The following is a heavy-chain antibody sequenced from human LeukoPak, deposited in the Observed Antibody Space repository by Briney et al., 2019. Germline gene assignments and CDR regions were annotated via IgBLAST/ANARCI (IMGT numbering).Heavy chain of an antibody. V-gene: IGHV4-61*09. CDR1: GGSISSGSYY. Sequence: PSQTLSLTCTVSGGSISSGSYYWSWIRQPAGKGLEWIGYIYYSGSTNYNPSLKSRVAMSVDTSKNQFSLKLSSVTAADTAVYYCARHKLLWFGEPTATAFDIWGQGTMVIVSS. J-gene: IGHJ3*02. D-gene: IGHD3-10*01. CDR2: IYYSGST. CDR3: ARHKLLWFGEPTATAFDI.